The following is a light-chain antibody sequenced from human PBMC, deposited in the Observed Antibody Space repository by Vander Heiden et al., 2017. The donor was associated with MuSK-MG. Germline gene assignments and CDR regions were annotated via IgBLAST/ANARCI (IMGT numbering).Light chain of an antibody. CDR2: DDR. Sequence: SYVMTQPPSVSVAPGQTARITCGGNHIGSKSVHWYQQKPDQAPVLVVYDDRDRHSGIPERFSGSNSGNTATLTISRVEAGDEADYYCQVWDSSSDHVVFGGGTKLTVL. J-gene: IGLJ2*01. V-gene: IGLV3-21*02. CDR1: HIGSKS. CDR3: QVWDSSSDHVV.